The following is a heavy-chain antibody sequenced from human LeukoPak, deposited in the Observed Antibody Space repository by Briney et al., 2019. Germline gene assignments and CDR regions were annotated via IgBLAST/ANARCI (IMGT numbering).Heavy chain of an antibody. CDR1: GFTFRTYW. J-gene: IGHJ5*02. CDR3: ARGGKLEPTAMPT. D-gene: IGHD2-2*01. CDR2: INPDGSSA. Sequence: GGSLRLSCVASGFTFRTYWMHWVRQVPGKGPVWLSRINPDGSSATYADSVKGRFTISRDNAKNMLYLQINSLRVEDTAIYYCARGGKLEPTAMPTWGQGSLVVVSS. V-gene: IGHV3-74*01.